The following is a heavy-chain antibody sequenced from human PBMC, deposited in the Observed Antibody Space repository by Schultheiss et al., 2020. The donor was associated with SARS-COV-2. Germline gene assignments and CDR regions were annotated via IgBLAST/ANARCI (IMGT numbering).Heavy chain of an antibody. CDR3: ARGSYSSSWGYWFDP. V-gene: IGHV3-23*01. J-gene: IGHJ5*02. CDR2: ISGSGSTI. D-gene: IGHD6-13*01. Sequence: GESLKISCAASGFTFSSYAMSWVRQAPGKGLEWVSAISGSGSTIYYADSVKGRFTISRDNAKKSLYLQMNSLRAEDTAVYYCARGSYSSSWGYWFDPWGQGTLVTVSS. CDR1: GFTFSSYA.